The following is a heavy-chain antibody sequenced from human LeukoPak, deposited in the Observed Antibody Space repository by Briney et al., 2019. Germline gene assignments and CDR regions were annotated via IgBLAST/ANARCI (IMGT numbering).Heavy chain of an antibody. J-gene: IGHJ4*02. V-gene: IGHV3-23*01. Sequence: PGGSLRLSCAASGFTFSSYAMSWVRQAPGKGLEWVSAISGSGGSTYYAGSVKGRFTISRDNSKNTLYLQMNSLRAEDTAVYYCAKIAFGVVINRPFDYWGQGTLVTVSS. CDR1: GFTFSSYA. CDR2: ISGSGGST. CDR3: AKIAFGVVINRPFDY. D-gene: IGHD3-3*01.